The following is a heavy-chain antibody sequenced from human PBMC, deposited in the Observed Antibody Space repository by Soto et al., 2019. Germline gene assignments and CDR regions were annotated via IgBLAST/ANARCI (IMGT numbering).Heavy chain of an antibody. CDR3: ARSNGDYPRMNYFDY. CDR1: GDSISSDN. D-gene: IGHD2-8*01. Sequence: SETLSLTCSVSGDSISSDNWSWIRQSLGRGLEWIGHVSNGGVNYINRSLKGRVTISTDTSKNQFFLNLNSVTAADTAFYFCARSNGDYPRMNYFDYWGHGTLVTVSS. CDR2: VSNGGVN. V-gene: IGHV4-59*01. J-gene: IGHJ4*01.